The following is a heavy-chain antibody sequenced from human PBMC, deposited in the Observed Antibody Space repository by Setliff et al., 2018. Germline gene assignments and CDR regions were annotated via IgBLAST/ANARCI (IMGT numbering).Heavy chain of an antibody. Sequence: PSVKVSCKASGDTFSSYAINWVRQAPGQGLEWMGGIIPIFGTANYAQKFQDRATIITDESTSTAYMELSSLRTEDTAVYYCAREGVDTRSSTDYRFYMDVWGKGTTVTVSS. CDR2: IIPIFGTA. CDR3: AREGVDTRSSTDYRFYMDV. D-gene: IGHD5-18*01. J-gene: IGHJ6*03. CDR1: GDTFSSYA. V-gene: IGHV1-69*05.